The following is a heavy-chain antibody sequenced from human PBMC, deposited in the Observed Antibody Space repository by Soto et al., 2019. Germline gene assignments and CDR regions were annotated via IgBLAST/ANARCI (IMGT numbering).Heavy chain of an antibody. D-gene: IGHD1-26*01. Sequence: SETLSLTCTVSGGSISSGGYYWSWIRQHPGKGLEWIGYIYYRGSTNYNPTLKSRVAISADNSHNPSPLKPSPMSAADRAVYYCARRRELGDFDYWGQGTLVTVSS. CDR1: GGSISSGGYY. CDR3: ARRRELGDFDY. CDR2: IYYRGST. J-gene: IGHJ4*02. V-gene: IGHV4-61*08.